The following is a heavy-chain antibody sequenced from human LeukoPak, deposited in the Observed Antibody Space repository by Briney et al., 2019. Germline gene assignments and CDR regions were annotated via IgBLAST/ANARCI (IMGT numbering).Heavy chain of an antibody. CDR3: AREINWGYYFDY. D-gene: IGHD7-27*01. CDR2: INPSGGST. J-gene: IGHJ4*02. V-gene: IGHV1-46*01. CDR1: GYTFTSYY. Sequence: ASVKVSCKASGYTFTSYYMHWVRQAPGQGLEWMGIINPSGGSTSYAQKFQGRVTMTRDTFTSTVYMELSSLRSEDTAVYYCAREINWGYYFDYWGQGTLVTVSS.